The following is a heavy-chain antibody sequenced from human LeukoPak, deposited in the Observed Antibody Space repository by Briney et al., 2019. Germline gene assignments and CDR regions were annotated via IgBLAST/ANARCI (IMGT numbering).Heavy chain of an antibody. V-gene: IGHV1-2*02. J-gene: IGHJ4*02. CDR1: GYTFTDYY. Sequence: ASVKVSCKASGYTFTDYYMNWVRQAPGQGLEWMGWIHPNSGGTNYAQKFQGRVTMTRDTSTNTAYMELSRLTSDDTAVYYCGRKSAARKTSEFDYWGLGTLVTVSS. CDR3: GRKSAARKTSEFDY. D-gene: IGHD6-6*01. CDR2: IHPNSGGT.